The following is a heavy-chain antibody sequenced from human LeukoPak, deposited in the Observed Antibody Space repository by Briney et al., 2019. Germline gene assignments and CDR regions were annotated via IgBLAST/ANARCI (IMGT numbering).Heavy chain of an antibody. CDR3: ARNIAAAGTSWFDP. Sequence: SETLSLTCTVSGGSISSGSYSWSWIRQPPGKGLEWIGYIYYSGSTNYNPSLKSRVTISVDTSKNQFSLKLSSVTAADTAVYYCARNIAAAGTSWFDPWGQGTLVTVSS. J-gene: IGHJ5*02. CDR2: IYYSGST. V-gene: IGHV4-61*01. D-gene: IGHD6-13*01. CDR1: GGSISSGSYS.